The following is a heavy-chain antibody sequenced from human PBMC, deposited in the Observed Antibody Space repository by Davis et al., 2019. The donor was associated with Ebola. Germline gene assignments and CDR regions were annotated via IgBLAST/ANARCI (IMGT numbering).Heavy chain of an antibody. CDR3: ARFGDGLDT. CDR1: NGSFTNYY. Sequence: PGGPLRPSCFVSNGSFTNYYWSWIRQAPGKGLEWIGYIFYSGSTTYNPSLKGRVTISVDTSKSRFSLNLGSVTAADTAVYYCARFGDGLDTWGQGTLVTVSS. J-gene: IGHJ5*02. CDR2: IFYSGST. V-gene: IGHV4-59*01. D-gene: IGHD3-16*01.